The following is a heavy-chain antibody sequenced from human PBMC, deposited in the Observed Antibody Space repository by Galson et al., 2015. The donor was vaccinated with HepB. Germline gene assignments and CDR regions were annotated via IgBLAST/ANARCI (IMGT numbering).Heavy chain of an antibody. Sequence: PALVKPTQTLTLTCTFSGFSLSTSGVGVGWIRQPPGKALEWLALIYWNDDKRYSPSLKSRLTITKDTSKSQVVLTMTNMDPVDTATYYCAHFTVVKSLNYWGQGTLVTVSS. CDR3: AHFTVVKSLNY. V-gene: IGHV2-5*01. CDR1: GFSLSTSGVG. CDR2: IYWNDDK. D-gene: IGHD4-23*01. J-gene: IGHJ4*02.